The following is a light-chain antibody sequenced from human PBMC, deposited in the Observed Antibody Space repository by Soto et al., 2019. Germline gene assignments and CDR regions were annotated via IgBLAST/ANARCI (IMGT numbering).Light chain of an antibody. CDR2: GTS. CDR1: QSVSSSS. CDR3: QHYGSTSIT. Sequence: EIVLTQSPGTLSLSPRERATLSCRASQSVSSSSLVWYQQKPGQAPRLLMYGTSSRATGIPDRFSGDGSGADFTLTISRLEPEDIAVYYCQHYGSTSITFGQGTRLEIK. J-gene: IGKJ5*01. V-gene: IGKV3-20*01.